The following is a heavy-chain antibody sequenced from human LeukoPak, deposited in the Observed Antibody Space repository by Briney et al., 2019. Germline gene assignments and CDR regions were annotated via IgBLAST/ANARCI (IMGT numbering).Heavy chain of an antibody. D-gene: IGHD6-13*01. J-gene: IGHJ4*02. CDR3: ARGWSYDY. CDR1: GGSISSSGFY. Sequence: SETLSLTCTVSGGSISSSGFYWGWIRQPPGKGLEWIGEINHSGSTNYNPSLKSRVTISVDTSKNQFSLKLSSVTAADTAVYYCARGWSYDYWGQGTLVTVSS. CDR2: INHSGST. V-gene: IGHV4-39*07.